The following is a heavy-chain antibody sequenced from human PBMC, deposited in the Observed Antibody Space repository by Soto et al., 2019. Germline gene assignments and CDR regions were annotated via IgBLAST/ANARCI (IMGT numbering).Heavy chain of an antibody. CDR3: AKDTYFHDTTGVYTFDS. D-gene: IGHD7-27*01. J-gene: IGHJ4*02. Sequence: QVQLVESGGGVVQPGRSLRLSCAASGFIFSSYGMHWVRQAPGKGLEWVAGISYDGSNQYYADSVKGRFTISRDNSKNTLYLQLNSLRAEDTAVYDCAKDTYFHDTTGVYTFDSWVQGTLVTVSS. V-gene: IGHV3-30*18. CDR2: ISYDGSNQ. CDR1: GFIFSSYG.